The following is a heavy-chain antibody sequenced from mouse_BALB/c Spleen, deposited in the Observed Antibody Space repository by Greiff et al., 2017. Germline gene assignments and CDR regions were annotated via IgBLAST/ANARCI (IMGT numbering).Heavy chain of an antibody. CDR3: ARGVARATWFAY. CDR2: ILPGSGST. J-gene: IGHJ3*01. CDR1: GYTFSSYW. Sequence: VQLQQSGAELMKPGASVKISCKATGYTFSSYWIEWVKQRPGHGLEWIGEILPGSGSTNYNEKFKGKATFTADTSSNTAYMQLSSLTSEDSAVYYCARGVARATWFAYWGQGTLVTVSA. D-gene: IGHD3-1*01. V-gene: IGHV1-9*01.